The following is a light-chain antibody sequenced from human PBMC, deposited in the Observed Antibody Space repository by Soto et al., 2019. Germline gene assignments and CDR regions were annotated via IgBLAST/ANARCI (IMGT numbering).Light chain of an antibody. CDR2: EVN. Sequence: QSALTQPGSVSGSPGQSVTISCTGPRSDIGDSNFISWYQHSPGKAPRLLIYEVNTRPSGVSKRFSGSKAGNTASLTISGLLDDDEADYFCASFRSGTILVFGSGTKVTVL. CDR1: RSDIGDSNF. J-gene: IGLJ1*01. V-gene: IGLV2-14*01. CDR3: ASFRSGTILV.